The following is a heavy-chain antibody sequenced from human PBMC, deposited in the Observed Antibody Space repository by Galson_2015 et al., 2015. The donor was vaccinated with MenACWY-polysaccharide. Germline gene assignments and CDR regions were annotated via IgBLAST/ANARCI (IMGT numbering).Heavy chain of an antibody. D-gene: IGHD1-26*01. CDR2: INAGNGNT. CDR3: ARGGSGSSPPRGY. Sequence: SVKVSCKASGYTFTSYAMHWVRQAPGQRLEWMGWINAGNGNTKYSQKFQGRVTITRDTSASTAYMELSSLRSEDTAVYYCARGGSGSSPPRGYWGQGTLVTVSS. CDR1: GYTFTSYA. J-gene: IGHJ4*02. V-gene: IGHV1-3*01.